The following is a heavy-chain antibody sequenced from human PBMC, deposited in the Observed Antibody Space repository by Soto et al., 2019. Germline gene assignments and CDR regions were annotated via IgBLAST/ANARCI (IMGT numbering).Heavy chain of an antibody. CDR1: GGTFSSYA. V-gene: IGHV1-69*06. D-gene: IGHD1-26*01. Sequence: QVQLVQSGAEVKKPGSSVKVSCQASGGTFSSYAITWVRQAPGHGLEWLGGIIPLFGTANYAQKFQGRVTITADTATSTACMEVRGLRSEDTAVYYCARGWETVGTTTHFAYWGQGTLVTVSS. CDR2: IIPLFGTA. CDR3: ARGWETVGTTTHFAY. J-gene: IGHJ4*02.